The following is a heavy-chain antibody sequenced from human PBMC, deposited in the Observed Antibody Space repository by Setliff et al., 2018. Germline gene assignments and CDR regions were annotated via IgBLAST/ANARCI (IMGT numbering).Heavy chain of an antibody. V-gene: IGHV4-34*01. Sequence: SETLSLTCAVYGGSFSTYYWNWIRQPPGKGLEWIGEINHSGSTNYNPSLKSRVTISVDTSKNQFSLKLRSVTAADTAVYYCASPRLSYYDNGAFPSDAFDLWGQGTMVT. D-gene: IGHD3-22*01. CDR2: INHSGST. CDR1: GGSFSTYY. J-gene: IGHJ3*01. CDR3: ASPRLSYYDNGAFPSDAFDL.